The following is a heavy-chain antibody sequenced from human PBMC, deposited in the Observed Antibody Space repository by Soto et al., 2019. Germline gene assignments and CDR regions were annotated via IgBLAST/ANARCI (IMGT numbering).Heavy chain of an antibody. CDR3: ATAYRHALYTY. Sequence: SETLSLTCTVSGGSISSYYWSWIRQPPGKGLEWIGYIYYSGSTNYNPSLKSRVTISVDTSKNQFTLQLSSVTAADTAVYYCATAYRHALYTYWGQGTPVTVSS. J-gene: IGHJ4*02. V-gene: IGHV4-59*01. CDR1: GGSISSYY. D-gene: IGHD2-8*01. CDR2: IYYSGST.